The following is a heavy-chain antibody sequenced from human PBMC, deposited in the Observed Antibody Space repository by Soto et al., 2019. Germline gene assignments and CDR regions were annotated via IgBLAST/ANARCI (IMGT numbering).Heavy chain of an antibody. CDR2: ISYDGSNK. J-gene: IGHJ4*02. V-gene: IGHV3-30*18. Sequence: QVQLVESGGGVVQPGRSLRLSCAASGFTFSSYGMHWVRQAPGKGLEWVAVISYDGSNKYYADSVKGRFTISRDNSKNTLYLQMNSLRAEDTAVYYCAKERSVGGQGTLVTVSS. CDR3: AKERSV. CDR1: GFTFSSYG.